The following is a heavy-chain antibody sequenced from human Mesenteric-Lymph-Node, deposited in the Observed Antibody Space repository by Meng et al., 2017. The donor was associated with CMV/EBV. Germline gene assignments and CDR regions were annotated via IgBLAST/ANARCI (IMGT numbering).Heavy chain of an antibody. Sequence: SCKASGYTFTSYGVTWVRQAPGQGLEWMGWITTYDGNTHYAQKLQGRVSMTTDTSTSTAYMELRSLRSDDTAVYYCARGSSGWFDPWGQGTLVTVSS. CDR3: ARGSSGWFDP. CDR1: GYTFTSYG. D-gene: IGHD6-6*01. CDR2: ITTYDGNT. V-gene: IGHV1-18*01. J-gene: IGHJ5*02.